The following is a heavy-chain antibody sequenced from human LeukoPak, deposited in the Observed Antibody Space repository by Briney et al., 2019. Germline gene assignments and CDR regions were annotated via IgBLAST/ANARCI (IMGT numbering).Heavy chain of an antibody. CDR3: ARSYYDSSGYYYPTHNDY. V-gene: IGHV4-39*01. CDR1: GGSISSSSYY. J-gene: IGHJ4*02. Sequence: SETLSLTCTVSGGSISSSSYYWGRIRQPPGKGLEWIGSIYYSGSTYYNPSLKSRVTISVDTSKNQFSLKLSSVTAADTAVYYCARSYYDSSGYYYPTHNDYWGQGTLVTVSS. D-gene: IGHD3-22*01. CDR2: IYYSGST.